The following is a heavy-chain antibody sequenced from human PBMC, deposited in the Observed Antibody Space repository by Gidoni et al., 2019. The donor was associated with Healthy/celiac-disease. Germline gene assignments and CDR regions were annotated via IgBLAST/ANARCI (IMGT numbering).Heavy chain of an antibody. J-gene: IGHJ4*02. CDR1: GFTFSSYA. D-gene: IGHD6-19*01. V-gene: IGHV3-23*01. CDR3: AKDQARLRIAVADTFDY. Sequence: EVQLLESGGGLVQHGGSLRLSCAASGFTFSSYAMSWVRQAPGKGLEWCSAMSGSGGSTYYADAVKGRFTSSRDNSKNKLYLQMNSLRAEDTAVYYCAKDQARLRIAVADTFDYWGQGTLVTVSS. CDR2: MSGSGGST.